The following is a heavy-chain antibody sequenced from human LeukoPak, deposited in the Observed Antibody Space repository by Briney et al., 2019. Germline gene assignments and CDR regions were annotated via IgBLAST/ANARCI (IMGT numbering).Heavy chain of an antibody. J-gene: IGHJ4*02. V-gene: IGHV4-4*07. CDR2: FYVSGSI. D-gene: IGHD4-23*01. CDR3: ARQGGLGTPASGSLEASDY. Sequence: SETLSLTCTVSGGSISTYYWSWVRQPAGKGLEWIGRFYVSGSIDYNPSLKSRITISVDKSKNQFSLKLTSVTAADTAVYYCARQGGLGTPASGSLEASDYWGQGTLVTVSS. CDR1: GGSISTYY.